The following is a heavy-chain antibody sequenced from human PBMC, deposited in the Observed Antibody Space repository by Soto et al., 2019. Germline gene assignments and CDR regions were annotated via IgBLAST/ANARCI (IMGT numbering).Heavy chain of an antibody. J-gene: IGHJ6*02. CDR1: GFTFSSYS. D-gene: IGHD1-26*01. CDR2: ISSSSSTI. CDR3: AREVGATDYYYGMDV. Sequence: GGSLRLSCAASGFTFSSYSMNWVRQAPGKGLEWVSYISSSSSTIYYADSVKGRFTISRDNAKNSLYLQMNSLRDEDTAVYYCAREVGATDYYYGMDVWGQETTVTVSS. V-gene: IGHV3-48*02.